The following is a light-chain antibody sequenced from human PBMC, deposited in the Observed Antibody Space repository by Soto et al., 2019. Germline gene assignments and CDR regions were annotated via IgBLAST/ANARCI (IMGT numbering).Light chain of an antibody. Sequence: QSALTQPASASGSPGQSVAISCTGTSSDVGGYNYVSWYQQHPGKAPKLMIYEVTHRPSGVPDRVSGAKSGNTTSLTVSGHQDDHESGNCCTAFAGPNNVFGTGTELTVL. V-gene: IGLV2-8*01. J-gene: IGLJ1*01. CDR2: EVT. CDR3: TAFAGPNNV. CDR1: SSDVGGYNY.